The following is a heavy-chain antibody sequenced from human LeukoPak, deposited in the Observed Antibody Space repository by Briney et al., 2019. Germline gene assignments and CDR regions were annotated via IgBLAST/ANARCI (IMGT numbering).Heavy chain of an antibody. V-gene: IGHV3-30*02. Sequence: VQPGGSLRLSCAASGFTFSSYGMHWVRQAPGKGLEWVAFIRYDGSNKYYADSVKGRFTISRDNSKNTLYLQMNSLRAEDTAVYYCAKGGRCSSSLLDYWGLGTLVTVSS. CDR3: AKGGRCSSSLLDY. J-gene: IGHJ4*02. D-gene: IGHD6-13*01. CDR2: IRYDGSNK. CDR1: GFTFSSYG.